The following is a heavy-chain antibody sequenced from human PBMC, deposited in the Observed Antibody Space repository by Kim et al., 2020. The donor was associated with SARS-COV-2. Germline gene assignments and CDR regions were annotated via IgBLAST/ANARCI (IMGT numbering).Heavy chain of an antibody. Sequence: SETLSLTCAVSGGSISSSNWWSWVRQPPGKGLEWIGEIYHSGSTNYNPSLKSRVTISVDKSKNQFSLKLSSVTAADTAVYYCAREYVWGSYRDDYWGQGTLVTVSS. D-gene: IGHD3-16*02. J-gene: IGHJ4*02. CDR2: IYHSGST. CDR1: GGSISSSNW. V-gene: IGHV4-4*02. CDR3: AREYVWGSYRDDY.